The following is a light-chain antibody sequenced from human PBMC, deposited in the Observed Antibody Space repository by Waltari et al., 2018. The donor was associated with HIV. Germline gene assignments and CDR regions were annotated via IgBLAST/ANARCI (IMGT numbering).Light chain of an antibody. Sequence: DIQRTQSPSSLSASVGGRVTSTCRASQTISSYLNWYQQKLGKAPKLLIYGASSLQSGVPSRFSGSGSGTAFTLTISSLQPEDFATYYCQQSFSTPWTFGQGTKVEIK. CDR1: QTISSY. V-gene: IGKV1-39*01. CDR2: GAS. CDR3: QQSFSTPWT. J-gene: IGKJ1*01.